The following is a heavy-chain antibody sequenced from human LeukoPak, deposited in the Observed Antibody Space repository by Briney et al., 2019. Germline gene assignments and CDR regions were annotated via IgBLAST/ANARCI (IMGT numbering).Heavy chain of an antibody. V-gene: IGHV3-33*01. D-gene: IGHD4-23*01. CDR1: GFTFSSYG. Sequence: GRSLRLSCAASGFTFSSYGMHWVRQAPGKGLEWVAVIWYDGSNKYYADSVRGRFTISRDNAKNSLYLQMSSLRAEDTAIYYCARGRWYLDNWGQGTLVTVSS. CDR2: IWYDGSNK. CDR3: ARGRWYLDN. J-gene: IGHJ4*02.